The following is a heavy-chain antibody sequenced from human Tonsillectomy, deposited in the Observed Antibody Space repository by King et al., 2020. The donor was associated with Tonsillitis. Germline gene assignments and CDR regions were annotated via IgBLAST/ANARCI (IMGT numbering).Heavy chain of an antibody. Sequence: QLQESGPGLVKPSETLSLTCTVSGGSISSSSYYWGWIRQPPGKGLEWIGSIYYSGSTYYNPSLKSRVTISVDTSKNQFSLKLNSGTAADTAVHYCARGGGWFGESLYVQSHWFDRWGQGTLVTVSS. V-gene: IGHV4-39*01. D-gene: IGHD3-10*01. CDR1: GGSISSSSYY. CDR3: ARGGGWFGESLYVQSHWFDR. J-gene: IGHJ5*02. CDR2: IYYSGST.